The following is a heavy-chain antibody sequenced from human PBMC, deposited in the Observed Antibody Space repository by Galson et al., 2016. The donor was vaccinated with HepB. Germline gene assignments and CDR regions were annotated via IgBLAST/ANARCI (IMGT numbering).Heavy chain of an antibody. V-gene: IGHV4-39*01. CDR1: GGSVSRGNYY. CDR2: IYYSGTT. D-gene: IGHD6-13*01. Sequence: VSGGSVSRGNYYWGWIRQPPGKGLDWIGSIYYSGTTYYNPSLKRRVTMSVDTSKNQFSLKLNSVTAADTAVYYCATMGSSPGGFDSWGQGTLVTVSS. CDR3: ATMGSSPGGFDS. J-gene: IGHJ4*02.